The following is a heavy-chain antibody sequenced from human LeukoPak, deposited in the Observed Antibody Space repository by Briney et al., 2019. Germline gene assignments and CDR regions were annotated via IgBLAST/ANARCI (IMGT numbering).Heavy chain of an antibody. D-gene: IGHD2-2*01. Sequence: SETLSLTCTVSGGSISSGDYYWSWIRQPPGKGLEWIGEINHSGSTNYNPSLKSRVAISVDTSKNQFSLKLSSVTAADTAVYYCARIVVPAAMFDYWGQGTLVTVSS. V-gene: IGHV4-39*07. J-gene: IGHJ4*02. CDR2: INHSGST. CDR1: GGSISSGDYY. CDR3: ARIVVPAAMFDY.